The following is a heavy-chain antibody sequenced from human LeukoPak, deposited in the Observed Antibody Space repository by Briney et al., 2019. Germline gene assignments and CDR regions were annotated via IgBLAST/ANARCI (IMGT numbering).Heavy chain of an antibody. D-gene: IGHD2-2*01. CDR1: GYTFTSYV. CDR2: ISAYNGNT. CDR3: ARGVGHPPDY. J-gene: IGHJ4*01. V-gene: IGHV1-18*01. Sequence: GAAVTVSCQASGYTFTSYVIRWVRQPPGQGLEGMGWISAYNGNTNYVQKLQGRITMSTDTSTRTAYMELRSLRADDTAVYYCARGVGHPPDYWGQGTLVTVSS.